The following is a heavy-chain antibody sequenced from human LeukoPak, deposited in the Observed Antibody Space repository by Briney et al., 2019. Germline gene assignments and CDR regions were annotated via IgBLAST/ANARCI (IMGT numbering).Heavy chain of an antibody. CDR2: IYYSGST. V-gene: IGHV4-59*08. D-gene: IGHD1-26*01. CDR3: ARVKWGATPSDYFDY. CDR1: GGPISSYY. J-gene: IGHJ4*02. Sequence: SETLSLTCTVSGGPISSYYWSWIRQPPGKGLEWIGYIYYSGSTNYNPSLKSRVTISVDTSKNQFSLKLSSVTAADTAVYYCARVKWGATPSDYFDYWGQGTLVTVSS.